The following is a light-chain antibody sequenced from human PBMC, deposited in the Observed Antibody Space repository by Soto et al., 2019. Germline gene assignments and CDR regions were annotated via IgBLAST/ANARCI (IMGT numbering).Light chain of an antibody. CDR3: QQYNSWPDT. V-gene: IGKV3-15*01. J-gene: IGKJ5*01. Sequence: EIVMTQSPATLSVSPGERATLSCRASQSVSSNLAWYQQKPGQAPRLLIYDTSTRATGIPARFSGSGSGTEFTLTISGLQSEDFAVYYCQQYNSWPDTFGQGTRLENK. CDR1: QSVSSN. CDR2: DTS.